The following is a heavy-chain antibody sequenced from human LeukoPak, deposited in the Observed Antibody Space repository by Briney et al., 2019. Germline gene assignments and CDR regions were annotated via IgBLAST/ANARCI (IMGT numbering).Heavy chain of an antibody. D-gene: IGHD2-2*01. J-gene: IGHJ4*02. CDR3: AKDRHNMGGTSCDY. Sequence: PGGSLRLSCAASGFTFSSYAMSWVRQAPGKGLEWVSVVSGSGGSTYYADSVKGRFTISRDNSKNTLYLQMNSLRAEDTAVYYCAKDRHNMGGTSCDYWGQGTLVTVSS. CDR1: GFTFSSYA. CDR2: VSGSGGST. V-gene: IGHV3-23*01.